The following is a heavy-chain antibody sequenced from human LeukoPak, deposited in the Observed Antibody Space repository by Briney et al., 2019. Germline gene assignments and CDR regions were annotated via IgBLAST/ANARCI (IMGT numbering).Heavy chain of an antibody. D-gene: IGHD4-17*01. CDR2: IYYSGST. CDR1: GGSISSSSYY. Sequence: SETLSLTCTVSGGSISSSSYYWGWIRQPPGKGLEWIGSIYYSGSTYYNPSLKSRVTISVDTSKNQFSLKLSSVTAADTAVYYCARHNHGVTTIDYWGQGTLVTVSS. V-gene: IGHV4-39*07. CDR3: ARHNHGVTTIDY. J-gene: IGHJ4*02.